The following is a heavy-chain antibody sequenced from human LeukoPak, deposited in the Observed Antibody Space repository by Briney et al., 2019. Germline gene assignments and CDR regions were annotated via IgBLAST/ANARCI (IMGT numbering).Heavy chain of an antibody. CDR2: ISSDGSST. J-gene: IGHJ4*02. CDR3: ARRDYFDY. Sequence: GGSLRLSCAASGLTFSNYYMHWVRQAPGKGPVWVSRISSDGSSTSYADSVKGRFTISRDNAKNTLYLQMNSLRAEDTAVYYCARRDYFDYWGQGTLVTVSS. CDR1: GLTFSNYY. V-gene: IGHV3-74*01.